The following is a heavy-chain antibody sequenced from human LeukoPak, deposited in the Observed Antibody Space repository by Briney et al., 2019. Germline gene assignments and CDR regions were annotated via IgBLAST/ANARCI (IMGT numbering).Heavy chain of an antibody. Sequence: SGGSLRLSCVASGFNFSSHWMSWVRQAPGKGREGVGNIKKDGGEIFYARSVKGRFIISRDNAKNAVYLQMSSLRGEDTALYYCARDRRAASAPDYWGQGTLVTVS. CDR3: ARDRRAASAPDY. CDR1: GFNFSSHW. CDR2: IKKDGGEI. V-gene: IGHV3-7*01. D-gene: IGHD6-13*01. J-gene: IGHJ4*02.